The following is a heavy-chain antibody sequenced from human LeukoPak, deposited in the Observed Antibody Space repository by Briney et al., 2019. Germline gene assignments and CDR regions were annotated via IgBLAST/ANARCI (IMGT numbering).Heavy chain of an antibody. CDR1: GGTFSNYA. CDR3: GRDPMRIYSSSSANSPFDY. D-gene: IGHD6-6*01. CDR2: IIPIFGTT. V-gene: IGHV1-69*05. Sequence: GASVKVSCKASGGTFSNYAISWVRQAPGQGLEWMGGIIPIFGTTNYAQNFHGRVTITTDESTGTAYMELRSLRSDDTAVYYCGRDPMRIYSSSSANSPFDYWGQGTLVTVSS. J-gene: IGHJ4*02.